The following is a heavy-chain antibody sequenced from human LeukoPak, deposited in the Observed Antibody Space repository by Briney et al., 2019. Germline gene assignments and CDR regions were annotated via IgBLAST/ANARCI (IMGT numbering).Heavy chain of an antibody. CDR1: GGSISSGAYY. J-gene: IGHJ4*02. CDR3: ARRSPGSGYFDY. D-gene: IGHD1-1*01. Sequence: PSETLSLTCTVSGGSISSGAYYWGWIRQPPGKGLEWIGYIYYSGSTYYNPSHESRVTISADRSKNQFSLKLSSVTAADTAVYYCARRSPGSGYFDYWGQGTLVTVSS. CDR2: IYYSGST. V-gene: IGHV4-30-2*01.